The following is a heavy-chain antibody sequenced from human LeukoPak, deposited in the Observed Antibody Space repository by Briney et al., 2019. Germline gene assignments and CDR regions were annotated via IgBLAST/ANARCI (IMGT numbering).Heavy chain of an antibody. J-gene: IGHJ6*03. D-gene: IGHD3-22*01. CDR1: GGTFSSYG. V-gene: IGHV1-18*01. Sequence: GASVKVSCKASGGTFSSYGISWVRQAPGQGLEWMGWISAYNGNTNYAQKLQGRVTMTTDTSTSTAYMELRSLRSDDTAVYYYARDGDYYDSSGYTNPYYYYMDVWGKGTTVTISS. CDR2: ISAYNGNT. CDR3: ARDGDYYDSSGYTNPYYYYMDV.